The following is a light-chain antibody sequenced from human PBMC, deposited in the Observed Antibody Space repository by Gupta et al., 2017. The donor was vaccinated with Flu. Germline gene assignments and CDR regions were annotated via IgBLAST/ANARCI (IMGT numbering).Light chain of an antibody. CDR3: GTWDNSLSAVV. CDR1: SSNIGINY. V-gene: IGLV1-51*01. CDR2: DND. J-gene: IGLJ3*02. Sequence: QSVLTQPPSVSAAPGQKVTISCSGSSSNIGINYVSWYQQLPGTAPKLLIYDNDKRPSGIPDRFSGSKSGTSATLGIXGXQTGDEXEYYCGTWDNSLSAVVFGGGTKLAVL.